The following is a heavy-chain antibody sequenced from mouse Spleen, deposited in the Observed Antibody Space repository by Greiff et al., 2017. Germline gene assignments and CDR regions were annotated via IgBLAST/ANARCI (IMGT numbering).Heavy chain of an antibody. J-gene: IGHJ3*01. CDR1: GFTFSSYG. D-gene: IGHD4-1*01. Sequence: EVQLQESGGGLVQPGGSLKLSCAASGFTFSSYGMSWVRQTPDKRLELVATINSNGGSTYYPDSVKGRFTISRDNAKNTLYLQMSSLKSEDTAMYYCARDTGMWFAYWGQGTLVTVSA. CDR3: ARDTGMWFAY. CDR2: INSNGGST. V-gene: IGHV5-6-3*01.